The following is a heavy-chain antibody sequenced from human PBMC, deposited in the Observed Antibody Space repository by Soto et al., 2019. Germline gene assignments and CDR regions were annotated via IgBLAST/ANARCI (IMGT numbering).Heavy chain of an antibody. V-gene: IGHV1-8*01. D-gene: IGHD3-10*01. CDR1: GYTVSRYD. CDR2: MNPNNGNT. Sequence: ASLKVSCKFSGYTVSRYDIHWVPRTTGQGLEWMGWMNPNNGNTGYAQKFQGRVTMTRDTSIRTAYMEVSSLRSEDTAVYYCARLNYYGSGRYVVYQYSSGMAVFGHGTMVSASS. CDR3: ARLNYYGSGRYVVYQYSSGMAV. J-gene: IGHJ6*02.